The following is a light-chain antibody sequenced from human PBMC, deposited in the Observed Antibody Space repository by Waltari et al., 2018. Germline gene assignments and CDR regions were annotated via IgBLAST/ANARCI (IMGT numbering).Light chain of an antibody. Sequence: QSALAQPPSVSGSPGQSITLPCTGTANDIGGYNYVSWYQQHPGLAPKLMIYDVSNRPSGVSNRFSGSKSGNTASLTISGLQAEDEADYYCSSYTSSSTYVLFGGGTKLTVL. CDR1: ANDIGGYNY. V-gene: IGLV2-14*03. CDR2: DVS. J-gene: IGLJ2*01. CDR3: SSYTSSSTYVL.